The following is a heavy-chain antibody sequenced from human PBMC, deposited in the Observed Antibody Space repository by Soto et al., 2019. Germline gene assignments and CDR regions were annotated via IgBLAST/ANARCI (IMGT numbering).Heavy chain of an antibody. CDR1: SFTFINYA. CDR3: AKKGLGSLKTFCSNSDCHYAFDL. V-gene: IGHV3-23*01. D-gene: IGHD2-8*01. CDR2: ISGGGDGT. Sequence: GGSLRLSCAASSFTFINYAMIWVRQAPGKGLEWVSTISGGGDGTYYADSVKGHFTISRDNSKNTLYLQMNSLRAEDTAIYYCAKKGLGSLKTFCSNSDCHYAFDLWGQGTVVNVS. J-gene: IGHJ3*01.